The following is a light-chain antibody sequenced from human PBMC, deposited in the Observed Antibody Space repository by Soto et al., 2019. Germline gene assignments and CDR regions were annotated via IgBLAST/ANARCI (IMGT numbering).Light chain of an antibody. V-gene: IGKV2-28*01. CDR2: LGS. CDR1: QSLLHSNGYNY. CDR3: MQALQTPQLP. J-gene: IGKJ4*01. Sequence: DIVMTQSPLSLPVTPGEPASISCRSSQSLLHSNGYNYLDWYLQKPGQSPQLLIYLGSNRASGVPDRLRGSGSGTDFTLKISRVEAEDVGVYYCMQALQTPQLPFGGGTKVEI.